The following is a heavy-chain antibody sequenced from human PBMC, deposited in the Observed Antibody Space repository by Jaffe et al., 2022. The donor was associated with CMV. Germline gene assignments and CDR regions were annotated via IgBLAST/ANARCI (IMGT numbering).Heavy chain of an antibody. CDR3: ARMGIAARLFDY. Sequence: QVQLQESGPGLVKPSETLSLTCTVSGGSISSYYWSWIRQPPGKGLEWIGYIYYSGSTNYNPSLKSRVTISVDTSKNQFSLKLSSVTAADTAVYYCARMGIAARLFDYWGQGTLVTVSS. CDR1: GGSISSYY. D-gene: IGHD6-6*01. V-gene: IGHV4-59*01. J-gene: IGHJ4*02. CDR2: IYYSGST.